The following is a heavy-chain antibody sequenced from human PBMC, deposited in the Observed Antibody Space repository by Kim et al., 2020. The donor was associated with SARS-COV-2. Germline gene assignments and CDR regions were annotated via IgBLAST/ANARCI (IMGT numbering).Heavy chain of an antibody. J-gene: IGHJ6*01. D-gene: IGHD3-16*01. V-gene: IGHV3-30*18. CDR2: ISNDGSNK. CDR3: AKDPSPGSSYVPYYYGMDV. CDR1: GLTFRSYG. Sequence: GGSLRLSCAASGLTFRSYGMHWVRQAPGKGLEWVAVISNDGSNKHYSDSVKGRITISRDNSKNTLFLHINSLRTEDTAVYNCAKDPSPGSSYVPYYYGMDVWGQGTTVTVSS.